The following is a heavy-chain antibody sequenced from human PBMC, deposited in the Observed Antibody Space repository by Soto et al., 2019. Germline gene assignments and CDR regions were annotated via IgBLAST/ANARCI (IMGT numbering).Heavy chain of an antibody. CDR3: ASCRRGVIRRGHNGIDP. V-gene: IGHV4-39*01. J-gene: IGHJ5*02. D-gene: IGHD3-10*01. CDR1: GGSISSSSYY. Sequence: SETLSLTCTVSGGSISSSSYYWGWIRQPPGKGLEWIGSIFYSGSTYYNPSLKSRITISVDTSKNQFSLKLTSMTAADAAVYYCASCRRGVIRRGHNGIDPRGQGTLVTVSS. CDR2: IFYSGST.